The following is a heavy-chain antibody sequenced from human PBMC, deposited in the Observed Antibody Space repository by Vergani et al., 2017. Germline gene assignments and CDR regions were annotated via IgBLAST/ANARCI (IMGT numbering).Heavy chain of an antibody. D-gene: IGHD4-17*01. CDR1: GYTFTSYY. CDR2: INPSGGST. CDR3: ARGPYYGDYYYYGMDV. Sequence: QVQLVQSGAEVKKPGASVKVSCKASGYTFTSYYMHWVRQAPGQGLEWMGIINPSGGSTSYAQKFQGRVTMTRDTSTSTVYMELSSLRSEDTAVYYCARGPYYGDYYYYGMDVWGQGTTVTVSS. V-gene: IGHV1-46*01. J-gene: IGHJ6*02.